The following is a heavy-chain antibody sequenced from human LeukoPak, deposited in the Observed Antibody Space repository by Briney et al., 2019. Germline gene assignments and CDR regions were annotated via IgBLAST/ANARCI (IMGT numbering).Heavy chain of an antibody. V-gene: IGHV5-51*01. CDR2: IYPGDSDT. CDR1: GYSFTSYW. J-gene: IGHJ5*02. D-gene: IGHD6-13*01. CDR3: ARHVQPAAGTNGFDP. Sequence: GASLKISCKGSGYSFTSYWIGWVRQMPGKGLEWMGIIYPGDSDTRYSPSFQGQVTISADKSISTAFLQGSSLKASATAMYYCARHVQPAAGTNGFDPWGQGTLVTVSS.